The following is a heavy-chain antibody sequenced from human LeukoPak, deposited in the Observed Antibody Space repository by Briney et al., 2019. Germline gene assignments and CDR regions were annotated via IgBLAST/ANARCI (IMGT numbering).Heavy chain of an antibody. Sequence: PGGSLRLSCAASEFIVSGNYMNWVRQAPGKGLEWLSVIYSDGTTHYADSVKGRFTISRDNSRNTLYLQMNSLRAEDTAVYYCARDRGAYYYETGYWGQGILVTVSS. D-gene: IGHD3-22*01. CDR1: EFIVSGNY. CDR2: IYSDGTT. CDR3: ARDRGAYYYETGY. V-gene: IGHV3-66*01. J-gene: IGHJ4*02.